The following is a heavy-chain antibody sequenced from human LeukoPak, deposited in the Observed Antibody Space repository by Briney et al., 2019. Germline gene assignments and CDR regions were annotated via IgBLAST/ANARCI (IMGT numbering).Heavy chain of an antibody. V-gene: IGHV5-51*01. D-gene: IGHD2-15*01. CDR3: ARLGPCSGGRCYYYYYYMDV. CDR1: GYSFTSYW. CDR2: IYPGDSDT. J-gene: IGHJ6*03. Sequence: GESLKISCKGSGYSFTSYWIAWVRQMPGKGLEWMGIIYPGDSDTRYSPSFQGQVTISADKSISTAYLQWSSLKASDTAMYYCARLGPCSGGRCYYYYYYMDVWGKGTTVTVSS.